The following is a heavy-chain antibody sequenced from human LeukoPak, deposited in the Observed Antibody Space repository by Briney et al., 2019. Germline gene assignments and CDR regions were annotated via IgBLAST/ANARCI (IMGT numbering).Heavy chain of an antibody. Sequence: ASEALSLTCTVSGGSISSGSYYWSWIRQPPGKGLEWIGYIYYSGSTNYNPSLKSRVTISVDTSKNQFSLKLSSVTAADTAVYYCASGPSRIAAAGYYYYYGMDVWGQGTTVTVSS. CDR3: ASGPSRIAAAGYYYYYGMDV. V-gene: IGHV4-61*01. CDR1: GGSISSGSYY. D-gene: IGHD6-13*01. CDR2: IYYSGST. J-gene: IGHJ6*02.